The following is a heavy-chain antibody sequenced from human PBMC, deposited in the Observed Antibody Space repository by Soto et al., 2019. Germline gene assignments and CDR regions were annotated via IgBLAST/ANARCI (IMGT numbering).Heavy chain of an antibody. D-gene: IGHD4-4*01. V-gene: IGHV4-30-4*01. CDR2: IYYSGST. Sequence: PSETLSLTCTVSGGYISSGDYYWSWIRQPPGKGLEWIGYIYYSGSTYYNPSLKSRVTISVDTSKNQFSLKMSSVTAADTAVYYCARVVSTVTTRWFDPWGQGTLVTVSS. CDR1: GGYISSGDYY. CDR3: ARVVSTVTTRWFDP. J-gene: IGHJ5*02.